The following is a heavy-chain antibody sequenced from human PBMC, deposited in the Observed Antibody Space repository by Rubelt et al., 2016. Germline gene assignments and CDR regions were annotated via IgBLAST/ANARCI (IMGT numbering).Heavy chain of an antibody. CDR3: ARRSEFVHPYGMDV. J-gene: IGHJ6*02. Sequence: QVQLQQWGAGLLKPSETLSLTCAVYGGSFSGYYWSWIRQPPGKGLEWIGAINLGGSTTYNPSLKSRVTISVDTSKNQLSLKRVCGTAADTAVYYWARRSEFVHPYGMDVWGQGTTVTVSS. D-gene: IGHD3-3*01. CDR2: INLGGST. V-gene: IGHV4-34*01. CDR1: GGSFSGYY.